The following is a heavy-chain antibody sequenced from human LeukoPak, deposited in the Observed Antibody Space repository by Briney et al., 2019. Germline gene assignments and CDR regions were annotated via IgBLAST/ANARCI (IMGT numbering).Heavy chain of an antibody. V-gene: IGHV4-38-2*02. J-gene: IGHJ3*02. Sequence: SETLSLTCTVSGYSISSDYYWGWIRQPPGKGLEWIGNIFHNGNTFYNPSLKSRVTMSIDTSKKQFSLKLSSVTAADTAVYYCARDRGRWPHYAFDIWGHGTMVTVSS. D-gene: IGHD3-10*01. CDR2: IFHNGNT. CDR1: GYSISSDYY. CDR3: ARDRGRWPHYAFDI.